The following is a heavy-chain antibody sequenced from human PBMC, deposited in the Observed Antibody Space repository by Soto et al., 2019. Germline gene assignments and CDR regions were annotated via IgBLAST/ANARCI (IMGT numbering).Heavy chain of an antibody. CDR3: AREGGSSSSPGRYFDY. CDR2: INAGNGNT. V-gene: IGHV1-3*01. D-gene: IGHD6-6*01. J-gene: IGHJ4*02. CDR1: GYTFTSYA. Sequence: ASVKVSCKASGYTFTSYAMHWVRQAPGQRLEWMGWINAGNGNTKYSQKFQGRVTITRDTSASTAYMELSSLRSEDTAVYYCAREGGSSSSPGRYFDYWGQGTLVTVSS.